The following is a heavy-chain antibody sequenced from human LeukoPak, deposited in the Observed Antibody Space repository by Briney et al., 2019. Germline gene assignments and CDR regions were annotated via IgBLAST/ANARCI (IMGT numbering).Heavy chain of an antibody. J-gene: IGHJ6*02. Sequence: GASVKVSCKASGGTFISYAISWVRQAPGQGLEWMGGIIPIFGTANYAQKFQGRVTITADESTSTAYMELSSLRSEDTAVYYCTRTGQEWELLNYYGMDVWGQGTTVTVSS. CDR1: GGTFISYA. D-gene: IGHD1-26*01. V-gene: IGHV1-69*13. CDR2: IIPIFGTA. CDR3: TRTGQEWELLNYYGMDV.